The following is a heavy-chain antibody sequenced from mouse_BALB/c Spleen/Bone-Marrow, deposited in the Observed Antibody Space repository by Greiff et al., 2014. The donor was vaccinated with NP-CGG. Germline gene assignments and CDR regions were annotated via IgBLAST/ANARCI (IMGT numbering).Heavy chain of an antibody. D-gene: IGHD1-1*01. CDR3: ARDYYYGAMDY. CDR2: SRNKANDYTA. V-gene: IGHV7-1*02. CDR1: GFTFSDFY. Sequence: EVMLVESGGGLVQPGGSLRLSCATSGFTFSDFYMEWVRQPPGKRLEWIAASRNKANDYTAEYSASVKGRFIVSRDTSQSILYLQMNDLRAEDTAIYYCARDYYYGAMDYWGQGTSVTVSS. J-gene: IGHJ4*01.